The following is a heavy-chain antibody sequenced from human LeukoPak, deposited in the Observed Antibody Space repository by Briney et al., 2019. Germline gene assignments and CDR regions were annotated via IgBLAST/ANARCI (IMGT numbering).Heavy chain of an antibody. V-gene: IGHV4-4*02. D-gene: IGHD1-14*01. Sequence: SETLSLTCAVSGGSISSSNWWSWVRQLPGKGLEWIGEINHSGSTNCNPSLKSRVTISVDTSKNQFSLKLSSVTAADTAVYYCASSFSRTHYYYYYMDVWGKGTTVTVSS. CDR1: GGSISSSNW. CDR2: INHSGST. CDR3: ASSFSRTHYYYYYMDV. J-gene: IGHJ6*03.